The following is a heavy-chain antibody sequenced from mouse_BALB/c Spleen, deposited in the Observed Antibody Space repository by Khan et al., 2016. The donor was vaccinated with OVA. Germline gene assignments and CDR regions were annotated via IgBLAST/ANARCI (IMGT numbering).Heavy chain of an antibody. J-gene: IGHJ3*01. Sequence: EVELVESGGDLVKPGGSLKLSCAASGFTFSSYSMSWVRQTPDKRLEWVATISSDGDYTYFPDSVTGRFTITRDNAKNTLNLQMSSLKSKDTALYYCASHFTGSFAYWGQGTLVTVSA. D-gene: IGHD4-1*01. CDR2: ISSDGDYT. V-gene: IGHV5-6*01. CDR3: ASHFTGSFAY. CDR1: GFTFSSYS.